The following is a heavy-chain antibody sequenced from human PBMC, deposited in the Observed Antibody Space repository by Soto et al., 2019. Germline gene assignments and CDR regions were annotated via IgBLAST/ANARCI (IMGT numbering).Heavy chain of an antibody. CDR2: INSDTGYT. D-gene: IGHD3-10*01. CDR3: VRGKEAGVWFDP. V-gene: IGHV1-3*04. CDR1: GFTFSHHS. J-gene: IGHJ5*02. Sequence: GASVKVSCKASGFTFSHHSIHWVRQAPGQRLEWMGWINSDTGYTKYSQEFQARLTITWDSSAKTAYMELSSLQSEDTAVYYCVRGKEAGVWFDPWGQGTLVTVSS.